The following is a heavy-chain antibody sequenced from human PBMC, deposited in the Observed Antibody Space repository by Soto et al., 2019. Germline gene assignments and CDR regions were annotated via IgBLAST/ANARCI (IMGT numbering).Heavy chain of an antibody. Sequence: QVQLQESGPGLVKPSETLSLTCTVSGGSISSYYWSWIRQPPGKGLEWIGYIYYNGNTNYNPSLKRPVTISVDTSKNQFSLKLSSVTAADTAVYYCARDGYTVTPNYYYGMDVWGQGTTVTVSS. D-gene: IGHD4-4*01. CDR1: GGSISSYY. V-gene: IGHV4-59*01. CDR3: ARDGYTVTPNYYYGMDV. J-gene: IGHJ6*02. CDR2: IYYNGNT.